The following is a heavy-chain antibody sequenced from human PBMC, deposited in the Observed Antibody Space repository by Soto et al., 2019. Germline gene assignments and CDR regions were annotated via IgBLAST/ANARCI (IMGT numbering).Heavy chain of an antibody. CDR2: TYYSGST. D-gene: IGHD3-10*01. CDR3: ASARYYGVDV. V-gene: IGHV4-39*01. Sequence: QLHLQESGPRLVKPSETLSLTCSVSGGSMNDVTHYWAWIRQPPGKGLEWIAATYYSGSTHYNSALKSRATISVDTSQNQFTLELTSVTAADTAVYHCASARYYGVDVWGQGTTVIVSS. J-gene: IGHJ6*02. CDR1: GGSMNDVTHY.